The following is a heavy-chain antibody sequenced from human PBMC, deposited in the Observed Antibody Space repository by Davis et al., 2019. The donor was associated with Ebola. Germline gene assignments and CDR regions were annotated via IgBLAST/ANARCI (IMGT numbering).Heavy chain of an antibody. CDR1: GFTFSSYG. J-gene: IGHJ6*02. CDR2: IWYDGSNK. CDR3: ARGYCRTSNCYASLYSYGMDV. V-gene: IGHV3-33*01. Sequence: GGSLRLSCAASGFTFSSYGMHWVRQAPGKGLEWVAVIWYDGSNKYYADSVKGRFTISRDNSKNTLYLQMNSLRPEDTAVYFCARGYCRTSNCYASLYSYGMDVWGQGTTVTVS. D-gene: IGHD2-2*01.